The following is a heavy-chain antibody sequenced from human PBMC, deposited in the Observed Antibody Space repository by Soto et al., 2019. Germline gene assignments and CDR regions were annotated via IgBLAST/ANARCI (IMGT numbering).Heavy chain of an antibody. J-gene: IGHJ3*02. CDR1: GFTFSSYS. CDR2: ISDSGGLT. D-gene: IGHD6-6*01. CDR3: ARRAFGSSRSFDI. V-gene: IGHV3-23*01. Sequence: PGGSLRLSCAASGFTFSSYSMSWVRQAPERGLEWVSGISDSGGLTYNADSVKGRFTISRDNSKNTLYLQMNSLRAEDTALYYCARRAFGSSRSFDIWGQGTMVTVSS.